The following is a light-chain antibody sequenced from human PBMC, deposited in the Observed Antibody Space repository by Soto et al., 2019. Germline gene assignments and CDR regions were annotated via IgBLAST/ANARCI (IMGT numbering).Light chain of an antibody. CDR2: GNS. V-gene: IGLV1-40*01. CDR3: QSYDSSLSGPVV. J-gene: IGLJ2*01. CDR1: SSNIGAGYD. Sequence: QSVLTQLPSVSGAPGQRVTISCTWSSSNIGAGYDVHWYQQLPGTAPKLLIYGNSNRPSGVPDRFSGSKSGTSASLAITGLQAEDEADYYCQSYDSSLSGPVVFGGGTKLTVL.